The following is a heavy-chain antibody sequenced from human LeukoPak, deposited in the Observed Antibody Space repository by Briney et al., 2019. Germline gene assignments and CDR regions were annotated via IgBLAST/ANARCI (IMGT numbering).Heavy chain of an antibody. CDR3: ARDPYGSIDY. D-gene: IGHD3-10*01. CDR2: IYYSGST. Sequence: SETLSLTCTVSGGSISSGGYYWSWIRPHPGQGLEWIGHIYYSGSTYYNPSLKSRVTISIDTSKNQFSLKLSSVTAADTAVYYCARDPYGSIDYWGQGTLVTVSS. J-gene: IGHJ4*02. V-gene: IGHV4-31*03. CDR1: GGSISSGGYY.